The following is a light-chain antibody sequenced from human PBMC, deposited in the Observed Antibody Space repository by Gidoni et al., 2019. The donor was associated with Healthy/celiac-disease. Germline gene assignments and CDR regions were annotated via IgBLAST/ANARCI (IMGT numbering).Light chain of an antibody. CDR3: QQYNNWPPRIT. J-gene: IGKJ5*01. V-gene: IGKV3-15*01. CDR1: QSVSSN. CDR2: GAS. Sequence: EIVMTQSPATLSVSPGERATLSCRACQSVSSNLAGYQQKPGQAPRLLIYGASTRATGIPARFISSGSGTEFTLTISSLQSEDFAVYYCQQYNNWPPRITFXXXTRLEIK.